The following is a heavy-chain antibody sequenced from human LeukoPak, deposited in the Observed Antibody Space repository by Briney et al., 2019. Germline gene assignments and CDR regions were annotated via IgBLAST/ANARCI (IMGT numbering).Heavy chain of an antibody. V-gene: IGHV3-30-3*01. D-gene: IGHD2-15*01. J-gene: IGHJ4*02. CDR2: ISYDGINT. CDR1: GFTFSTYA. Sequence: PGGSLRLSCEASGFTFSTYALNWVRQAPGKGLEWVALISYDGINTYHADSVKGRFTISRDNSKNTLYLQMDSLRSDDTAVYYCARAQIPGRCSGGNCYSGYWGQGTLVTVSS. CDR3: ARAQIPGRCSGGNCYSGY.